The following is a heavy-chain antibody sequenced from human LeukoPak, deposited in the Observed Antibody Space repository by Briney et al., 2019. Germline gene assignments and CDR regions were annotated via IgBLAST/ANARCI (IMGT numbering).Heavy chain of an antibody. CDR2: IRGGGAGT. J-gene: IGHJ3*02. Sequence: GGSLRLSCAASGFTFSDYAMNWVRQAPGKGLEWVSFIRGGGAGTRYADPVQGRFIISRDNSENTLYLQMNSLGVEDTATYYCAKCSANYYNDAFDMWGQGTMVTVSS. V-gene: IGHV3-23*01. D-gene: IGHD3-10*02. CDR1: GFTFSDYA. CDR3: AKCSANYYNDAFDM.